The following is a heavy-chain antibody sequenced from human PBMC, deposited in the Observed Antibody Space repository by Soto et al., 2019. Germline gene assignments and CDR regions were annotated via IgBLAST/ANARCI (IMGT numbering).Heavy chain of an antibody. V-gene: IGHV3-23*01. Sequence: PRGSLRLSCLASGFTFSDYAMTWVRRVPGRGLEWVASLDGAGGSTYYADSVRGRFTISRDNSQNTLFLQMKRLTVDDTAIYYCAAPRDEYGSGVSWFTYGMDIWGQGTTVTVSS. D-gene: IGHD3-10*01. CDR1: GFTFSDYA. CDR2: LDGAGGST. CDR3: AAPRDEYGSGVSWFTYGMDI. J-gene: IGHJ6*02.